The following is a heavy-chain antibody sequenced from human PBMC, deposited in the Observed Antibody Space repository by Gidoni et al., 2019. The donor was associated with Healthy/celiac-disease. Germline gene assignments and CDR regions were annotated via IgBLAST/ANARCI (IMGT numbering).Heavy chain of an antibody. J-gene: IGHJ4*02. D-gene: IGHD2-2*01. CDR3: ARNPSFGFTYFDY. Sequence: EVQLLESGGGLVQPEGSLRLSCAASGFTFSNYAMSWVRQAPGTGLEWVSGISGRGGNTYYADSVKGRFTISRDNSKNTLYLEVSSLRAEDTAVYYCARNPSFGFTYFDYWGQGTLVTVSS. CDR1: GFTFSNYA. CDR2: ISGRGGNT. V-gene: IGHV3-23*01.